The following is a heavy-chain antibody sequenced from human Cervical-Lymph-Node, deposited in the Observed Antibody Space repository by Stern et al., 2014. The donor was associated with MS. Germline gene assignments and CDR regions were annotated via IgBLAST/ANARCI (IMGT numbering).Heavy chain of an antibody. J-gene: IGHJ5*02. V-gene: IGHV4-38-2*02. Sequence: QLQLQESGPGLVKPSETLSLTCSVSGYSISSGYYWGWIRQPPGKGLEWIGNFHHSGSTHYKPSLKSLVTISVDTSKNQFSLKLSSVTAADTAVYYCAREEQQLIHGNWFDPWGQGTLVTVSS. D-gene: IGHD6-13*01. CDR2: FHHSGST. CDR3: AREEQQLIHGNWFDP. CDR1: GYSISSGYY.